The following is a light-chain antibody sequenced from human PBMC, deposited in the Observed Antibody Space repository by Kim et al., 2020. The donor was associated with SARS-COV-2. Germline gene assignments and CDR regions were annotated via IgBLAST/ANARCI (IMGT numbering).Light chain of an antibody. J-gene: IGKJ1*01. CDR2: AAS. CDR3: QQCKGAPWT. V-gene: IGKV1-27*01. CDR1: RCISNY. Sequence: SGGSRVPITCRASRCISNYFAWYQHTPGKVPNLLIYAASALQPGVPSRFSVSGSGTDFTLTITSLRPEDVAVYYCQQCKGAPWTFGQGTKVDIK.